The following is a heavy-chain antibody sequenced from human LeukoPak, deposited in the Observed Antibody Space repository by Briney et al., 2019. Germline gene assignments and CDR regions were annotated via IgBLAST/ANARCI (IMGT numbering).Heavy chain of an antibody. CDR1: GGSISSYY. J-gene: IGHJ5*02. D-gene: IGHD6-13*01. Sequence: SETLSLTCTVSGGSISSYYWSWIRQPAGKGLEWIGRIYTSGSTNYNPSLKSRVTMSVDTSKNQFSLKLSSVTAADTAVYYCARDLKGGYSSSWYWFDPWGQGTLVTVSS. V-gene: IGHV4-4*07. CDR3: ARDLKGGYSSSWYWFDP. CDR2: IYTSGST.